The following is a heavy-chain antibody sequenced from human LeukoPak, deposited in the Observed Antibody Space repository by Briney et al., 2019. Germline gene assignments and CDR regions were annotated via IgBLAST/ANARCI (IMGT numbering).Heavy chain of an antibody. CDR3: ARVALTAMARYNWFDP. J-gene: IGHJ5*02. Sequence: ASVKVSCKASGYTFTSYGISWVRQAPGQGLEWMGWISAYNGNTNYAQKLQGRVTMTTDTSMSTAYMELRSLRSDDTAVYYCARVALTAMARYNWFDPWGQGTLVTVSS. D-gene: IGHD5-18*01. CDR2: ISAYNGNT. V-gene: IGHV1-18*01. CDR1: GYTFTSYG.